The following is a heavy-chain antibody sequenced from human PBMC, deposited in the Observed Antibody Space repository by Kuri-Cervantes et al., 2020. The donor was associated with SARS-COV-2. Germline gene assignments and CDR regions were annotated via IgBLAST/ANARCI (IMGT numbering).Heavy chain of an antibody. CDR2: INPNSGGK. J-gene: IGHJ4*02. CDR1: GYTFTVYY. CDR3: AREPQGCGSDCYCLGY. D-gene: IGHD2-21*01. V-gene: IGHV1-2*02. Sequence: ASVKVSCKASGYTFTVYYIHWVRQAPGQGLEWMGWINPNSGGKRFAQKFQGRVSMTRDTSINTAYMELSSLRSDDTAVYYCAREPQGCGSDCYCLGYWGQGTLVTVSS.